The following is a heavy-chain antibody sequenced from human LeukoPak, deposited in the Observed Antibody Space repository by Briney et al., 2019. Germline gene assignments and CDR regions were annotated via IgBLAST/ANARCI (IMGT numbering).Heavy chain of an antibody. V-gene: IGHV1-2*02. CDR2: INPNSGGT. CDR3: AREISSGWSYFDY. J-gene: IGHJ4*02. D-gene: IGHD6-19*01. CDR1: GYTFTGYY. Sequence: ASVKVSCKASGYTFTGYYMHWVRQAPGQGLEWMGWINPNSGGTNYAQKFQGRVTMTRDTSISTAYMELSRLRSDDTAVYYCAREISSGWSYFDYWGQGTLVTVSS.